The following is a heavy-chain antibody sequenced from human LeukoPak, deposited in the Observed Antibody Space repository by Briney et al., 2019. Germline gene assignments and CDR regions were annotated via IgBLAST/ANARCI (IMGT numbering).Heavy chain of an antibody. J-gene: IGHJ6*03. CDR3: ARESRDGISYHMDV. D-gene: IGHD1-1*01. CDR1: GYTFTNYG. CDR2: ISPYSGNT. Sequence: GASVKVSCKASGYTFTNYGISWVRQAPGQGLEWMAWISPYSGNTKHAQKFQDRVTMTTDTSTSTAYMELRRLGSDDTAVYCYARESRDGISYHMDVWGTGTTVTVSS. V-gene: IGHV1-18*01.